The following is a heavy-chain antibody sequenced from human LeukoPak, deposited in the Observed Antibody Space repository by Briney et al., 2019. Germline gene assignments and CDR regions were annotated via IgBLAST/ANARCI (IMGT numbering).Heavy chain of an antibody. CDR3: ARGPSGYHNT. CDR1: GFTFSSYD. D-gene: IGHD5-12*01. CDR2: ISYDGSNK. Sequence: PGGSLRLSCAASGFTFSSYDMHWVRQALGKGLELVAVISYDGSNKYYADSVKGRVTISRDNSKSTLYLQMNSLRAEDTAVYYCARGPSGYHNTGGQGTLVTVSS. V-gene: IGHV3-30*03. J-gene: IGHJ4*02.